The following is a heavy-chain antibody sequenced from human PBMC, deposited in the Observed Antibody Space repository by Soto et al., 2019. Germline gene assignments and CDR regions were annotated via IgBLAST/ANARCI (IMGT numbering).Heavy chain of an antibody. J-gene: IGHJ5*02. V-gene: IGHV4-30-4*01. D-gene: IGHD6-19*01. CDR3: ARERPDGCKLDP. Sequence: QVQLQESGPGLVKPSQTLSLTCTVSGGSISSGDYYWSWIRQPPGKGLEWIGYIYYSGSTYYNPSLKSRVTISVDTSKNQSSLNLSSVTAAATAAYYSARERPDGCKLDPWGQGTLVTVSS. CDR1: GGSISSGDYY. CDR2: IYYSGST.